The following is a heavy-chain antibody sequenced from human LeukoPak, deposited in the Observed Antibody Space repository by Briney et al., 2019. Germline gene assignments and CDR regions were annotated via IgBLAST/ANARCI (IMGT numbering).Heavy chain of an antibody. CDR2: MNPNSGNT. J-gene: IGHJ4*02. CDR3: ARDPTLRRFGVVPAYYFDY. V-gene: IGHV1-8*01. D-gene: IGHD3-3*01. CDR1: GHTFTSYD. Sequence: ASVKVSCKASGHTFTSYDINWVRQATGQGLEWMGWMNPNSGNTGYAQKFQGRVTMTRDTSTSTVYMELSSLRSEDTAVYFCARDPTLRRFGVVPAYYFDYWGQGTLLTVSS.